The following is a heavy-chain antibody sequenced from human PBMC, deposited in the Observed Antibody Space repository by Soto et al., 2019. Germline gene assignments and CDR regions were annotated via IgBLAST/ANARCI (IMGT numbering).Heavy chain of an antibody. CDR3: ARQGIPYNSGSGDYFYYYYNYMDV. CDR1: GYTCTNYA. CDR2: PNAGHGDT. D-gene: IGHD3-10*01. V-gene: IGHV1-3*01. Sequence: QAQLVQSGAEVKKPGASVKVSCKASGYTCTNYAVHWLRQAPGQDLEWMGWPNAGHGDTQYSPTFQDSVTISRDTSASIAYMELSSLSSEDTAVYYCARQGIPYNSGSGDYFYYYYNYMDVWGKGTTVTVSS. J-gene: IGHJ6*03.